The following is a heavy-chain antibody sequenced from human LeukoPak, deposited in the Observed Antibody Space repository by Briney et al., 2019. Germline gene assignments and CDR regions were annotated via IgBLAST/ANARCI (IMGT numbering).Heavy chain of an antibody. CDR1: GDSIYSSSYY. V-gene: IGHV4-39*07. J-gene: IGHJ4*02. Sequence: SETLSLTCTVSGDSIYSSSYYWGWIRQPPGKGLQWIGNIYYSGITYYSPSLKSRVTISIDTSKNQFSLKLSSVTAADTAVYYCARGGVVVAATWTYWGQGTLVTVSS. CDR3: ARGGVVVAATWTY. D-gene: IGHD2-15*01. CDR2: IYYSGIT.